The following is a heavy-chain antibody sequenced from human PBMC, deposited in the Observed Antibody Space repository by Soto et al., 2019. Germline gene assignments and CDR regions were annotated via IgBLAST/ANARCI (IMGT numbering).Heavy chain of an antibody. Sequence: SSETLSLTCTVSGGSISSGSYYWGWIRQPPGKGLEWIGSIYYSGSTYYNPSLKSRVTISVDTSKNQFSLKLSSVTAADTAVYYCARLRGIVGATSGYYYYYGMDVWGQGTTVTVSS. CDR3: ARLRGIVGATSGYYYYYGMDV. D-gene: IGHD1-26*01. J-gene: IGHJ6*02. CDR1: GGSISSGSYY. CDR2: IYYSGST. V-gene: IGHV4-39*01.